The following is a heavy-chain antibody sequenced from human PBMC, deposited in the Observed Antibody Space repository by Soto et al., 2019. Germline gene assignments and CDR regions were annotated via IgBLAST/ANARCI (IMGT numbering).Heavy chain of an antibody. CDR2: IYHSGST. V-gene: IGHV4-59*01. Sequence: PLETLSLTCVVSGGSLSDYFWSWILQPPGKALEWIGYIYHSGSTNYNPSLKSRVTISVDTSKNQFSLKLSSVTAADTAVYYCARTYYYDSSGYYFFAYRGQGTLVTVSS. D-gene: IGHD3-22*01. CDR1: GGSLSDYF. J-gene: IGHJ4*02. CDR3: ARTYYYDSSGYYFFAY.